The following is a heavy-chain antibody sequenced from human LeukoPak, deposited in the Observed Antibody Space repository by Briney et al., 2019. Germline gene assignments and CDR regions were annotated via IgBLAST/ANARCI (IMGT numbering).Heavy chain of an antibody. J-gene: IGHJ4*02. CDR2: ISYDGSNK. CDR1: GFTFSNYA. CDR3: AKGGGSGSYWGQYYFDY. D-gene: IGHD3-10*01. V-gene: IGHV3-30*18. Sequence: PGGSLRLSCAASGFTFSNYAMTWVRQAPGKGLEWVAVISYDGSNKYYADSVKGRFTISRDNSKNTLYLQMNSLRAEDTAVYYCAKGGGSGSYWGQYYFDYWGQGTLVTVSS.